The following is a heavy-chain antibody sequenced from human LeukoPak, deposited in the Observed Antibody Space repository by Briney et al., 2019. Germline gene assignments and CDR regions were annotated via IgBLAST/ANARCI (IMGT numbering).Heavy chain of an antibody. CDR2: FDPEDGET. V-gene: IGHV1-24*01. Sequence: ASVKVSCKVSGYTLTELSMHWVRQAPGKGLEWMGGFDPEDGETIYAQKFQGRVTMTEDTSTDTAYMELSSLRSEDTAVYYRARGGGSFTPTDYWGQGTLVTVSS. CDR1: GYTLTELS. J-gene: IGHJ4*02. D-gene: IGHD1-26*01. CDR3: ARGGGSFTPTDY.